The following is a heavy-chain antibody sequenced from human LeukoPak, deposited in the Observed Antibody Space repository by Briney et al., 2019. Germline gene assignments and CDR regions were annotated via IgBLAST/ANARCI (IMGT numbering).Heavy chain of an antibody. CDR3: AIDYDILTGHWYFDL. CDR1: GGSFSGYY. J-gene: IGHJ2*01. V-gene: IGHV4-34*01. CDR2: INHSGST. Sequence: PSETLSLTCAVYGGSFSGYYWSWIRQPPGKGLVWIGEINHSGSTNYNPSLKSRVTISVDTSKNQFSLKLSSVTAADTAVYYCAIDYDILTGHWYFDLWGRGTLVTVSS. D-gene: IGHD3-9*01.